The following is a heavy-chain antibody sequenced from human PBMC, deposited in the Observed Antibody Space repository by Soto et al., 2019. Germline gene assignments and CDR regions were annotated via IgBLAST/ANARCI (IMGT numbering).Heavy chain of an antibody. CDR3: ARGRTSVTYFRLDFFDF. CDR2: INHSGTT. J-gene: IGHJ4*02. V-gene: IGHV4-34*02. CDR1: GGPFSGYY. D-gene: IGHD2-21*02. Sequence: QVQLQQWGAGLLKPSETLSLTCAVYGGPFSGYYWSWIRQTPGKGLEWIGEINHSGTTLYNPSLKSRITMSVDTSKNQSSLKLTSVTAADTAVYFCARGRTSVTYFRLDFFDFWGQGTRVTVSS.